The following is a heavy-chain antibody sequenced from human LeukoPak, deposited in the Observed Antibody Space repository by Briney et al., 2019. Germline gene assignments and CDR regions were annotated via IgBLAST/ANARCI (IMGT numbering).Heavy chain of an antibody. Sequence: GASVKVSCKASGYTFTGYYIHCVRQAPGQGLEWMGWINPNSGGSNYAQKFQGRVIMTRDTSISTACMELSRLTSDDTAVYYCARGGYSSSWYVPDWYFDLWGRGTLVTVSS. CDR3: ARGGYSSSWYVPDWYFDL. CDR2: INPNSGGS. J-gene: IGHJ2*01. D-gene: IGHD6-13*01. V-gene: IGHV1-2*02. CDR1: GYTFTGYY.